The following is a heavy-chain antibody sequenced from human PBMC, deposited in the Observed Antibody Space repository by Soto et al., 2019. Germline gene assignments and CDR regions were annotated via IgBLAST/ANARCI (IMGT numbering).Heavy chain of an antibody. CDR3: AKDWLLWFGELLAPSYFDY. D-gene: IGHD3-10*01. J-gene: IGHJ4*02. CDR1: GFTVRSNG. CDR2: IIGSGGST. Sequence: GGSLRLSCAASGFTVRSNGMNWVRQAPGKGLEWASIIGSGGSTYYADSVKGRFTISRDNSKNTLYLQMNSLRAEDTAVYYCAKDWLLWFGELLAPSYFDYWGQGTLVTVSS. V-gene: IGHV3-23*01.